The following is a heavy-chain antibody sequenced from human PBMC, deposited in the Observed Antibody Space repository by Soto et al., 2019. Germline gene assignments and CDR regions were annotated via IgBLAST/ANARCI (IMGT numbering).Heavy chain of an antibody. CDR1: GDSVSTNSAG. D-gene: IGHD3-3*01. V-gene: IGHV6-1*01. CDR3: ARGLSARFDS. CDR2: TYYRSKWIT. Sequence: QSQTLSLTCAISGDSVSTNSAGWHWIRQSPSRGLEWLGRTYYRSKWITDYAVSMKGRITINPDTSKNQFSLQLNSVTPEDTAVYYCARGLSARFDSWGQGTLVTVSS. J-gene: IGHJ4*02.